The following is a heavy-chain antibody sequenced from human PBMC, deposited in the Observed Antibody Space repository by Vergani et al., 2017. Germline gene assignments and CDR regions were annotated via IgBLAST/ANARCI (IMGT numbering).Heavy chain of an antibody. Sequence: QGQLAQSGAELMKPGSSVKVSCKASGGTFSSNSISWVRQAPGQGLEWMGRIIPIRGTTSYAQKFQGRVSILADESTSSVYLELSSLRSEDTAVYYCARSSGYYSYYFDFWGQGTLVTVSS. CDR1: GGTFSSNS. CDR3: ARSSGYYSYYFDF. D-gene: IGHD3-22*01. J-gene: IGHJ4*02. V-gene: IGHV1-69*11. CDR2: IIPIRGTT.